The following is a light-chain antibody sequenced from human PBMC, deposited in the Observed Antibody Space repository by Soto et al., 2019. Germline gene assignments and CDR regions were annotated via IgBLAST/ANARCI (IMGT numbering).Light chain of an antibody. CDR3: QQYGGEEWT. Sequence: IPMNPSATPLSASVRDRVTVTSRASQSFSIWVASDQQRRGRSPNPLIYKVSSLKYGVQSGLSSRGSVTGFALSNSSLEPDEFGTNYGQQYGGEEWTFGQGTRLEIK. J-gene: IGKJ5*01. CDR2: KVS. CDR1: QSFSIW. V-gene: IGKV1-5*03.